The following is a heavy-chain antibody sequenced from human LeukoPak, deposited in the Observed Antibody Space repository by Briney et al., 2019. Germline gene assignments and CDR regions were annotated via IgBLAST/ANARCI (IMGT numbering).Heavy chain of an antibody. V-gene: IGHV3-48*03. D-gene: IGHD2-15*01. Sequence: PGGSLRLSCAASGFTFSSYEMKWVRQAPGKGLEWVSYISSSGSTRYYADSVEGRFTISRDDAKNSLYLQMNGLRAEDTGFYYCARDVGHCSCWGQGTLVTVSS. CDR1: GFTFSSYE. CDR3: ARDVGHCSC. J-gene: IGHJ4*02. CDR2: ISSSGSTR.